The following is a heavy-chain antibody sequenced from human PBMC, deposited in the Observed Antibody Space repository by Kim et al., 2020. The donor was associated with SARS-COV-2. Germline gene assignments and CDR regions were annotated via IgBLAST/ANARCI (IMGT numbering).Heavy chain of an antibody. J-gene: IGHJ4*02. V-gene: IGHV3-15*01. CDR3: ITDSRWGVGATYDY. Sequence: AAPVEGRFSISRDDSKNTLYLQMNSLKTEDTAVYYCITDSRWGVGATYDYWGQGTLVTVSS. D-gene: IGHD1-26*01.